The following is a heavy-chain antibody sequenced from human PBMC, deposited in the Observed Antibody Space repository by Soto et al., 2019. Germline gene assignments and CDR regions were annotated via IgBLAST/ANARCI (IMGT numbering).Heavy chain of an antibody. J-gene: IGHJ4*02. Sequence: QVQLQESGPGLVKPSRTLSLTCTVSGGSISSGGYYWSWIRQHPGKGLEWIGYIYYSGSTYYNPSLKSRVTISVDTSKNQFSLKLSSVTAADTAVYYCARMTTVVTQVDYWGQGTLVTVSS. D-gene: IGHD4-17*01. CDR2: IYYSGST. CDR1: GGSISSGGYY. V-gene: IGHV4-31*03. CDR3: ARMTTVVTQVDY.